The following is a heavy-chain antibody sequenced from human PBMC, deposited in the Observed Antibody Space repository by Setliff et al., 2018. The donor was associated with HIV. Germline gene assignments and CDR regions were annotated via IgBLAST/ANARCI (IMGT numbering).Heavy chain of an antibody. CDR3: ARVGASDVPSAMDYYYYMDV. D-gene: IGHD2-2*01. V-gene: IGHV4-4*07. J-gene: IGHJ6*03. CDR2: IYASGST. Sequence: SETLSLTCTVSGGSFSSYHWSWIRHRAGKGLEWIGHIYASGSTKYNPSLESRVTMSVDTSRTQFSLKLRSVTAADTAVYYCARVGASDVPSAMDYYYYMDVWGKGTTVTVSS. CDR1: GGSFSSYH.